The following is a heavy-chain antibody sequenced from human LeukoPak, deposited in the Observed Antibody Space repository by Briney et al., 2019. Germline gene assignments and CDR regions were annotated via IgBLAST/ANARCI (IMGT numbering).Heavy chain of an antibody. Sequence: PSETLSLTCAVYGGSFSGYYWSWIRQPPGKGLEWIGEINHSGSTNYNPSLKSRVTISVDTSKNQFSLKLSSVTAADTAVYYCHLSSSWYDYMDVWGKGTTVTVSS. CDR2: INHSGST. CDR3: HLSSSWYDYMDV. CDR1: GGSFSGYY. V-gene: IGHV4-34*01. J-gene: IGHJ6*03. D-gene: IGHD6-13*01.